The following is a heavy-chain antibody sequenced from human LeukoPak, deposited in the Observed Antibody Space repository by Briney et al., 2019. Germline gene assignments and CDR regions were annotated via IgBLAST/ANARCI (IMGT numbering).Heavy chain of an antibody. D-gene: IGHD2-15*01. V-gene: IGHV3-30*18. CDR2: ISYDGSDK. CDR1: GFTFSSYG. Sequence: PGRSLRPSCAASGFTFSSYGMHWVRRAPGKGLEWVAVISYDGSDKYYADSVKGRFTISRDNSKNTLYLQMNSLRTEDTAVYYCAKGAVYCTGTGCYFFDYWGQGTLVTVSS. CDR3: AKGAVYCTGTGCYFFDY. J-gene: IGHJ4*02.